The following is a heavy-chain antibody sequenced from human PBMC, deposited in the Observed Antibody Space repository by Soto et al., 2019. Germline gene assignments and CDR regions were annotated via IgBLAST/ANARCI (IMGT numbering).Heavy chain of an antibody. J-gene: IGHJ4*02. CDR2: MYHSGSN. CDR1: GGSMSSGGYS. D-gene: IGHD3-3*01. Sequence: QLQLQESGSGLVKPSQTLSLTCAVSGGSMSSGGYSWSWIRQPPGKGLEWIGYMYHSGSNYYNPSRESLVTIPVDRPTNQFSLKLSSVTAADTAVYYCASGPPFGRWGQGTLVTVSS. V-gene: IGHV4-30-2*01. CDR3: ASGPPFGR.